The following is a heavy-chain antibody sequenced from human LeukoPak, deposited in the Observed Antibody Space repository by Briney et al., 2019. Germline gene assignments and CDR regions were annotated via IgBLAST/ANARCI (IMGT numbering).Heavy chain of an antibody. V-gene: IGHV4-59*01. CDR2: IYYSGST. CDR3: ARDPKGPAAIFAFDI. D-gene: IGHD2-2*01. J-gene: IGHJ3*02. Sequence: PSETLPLTCTVSGGSISSYYWSWIRQPPGKGLEWIGYIYYSGSTNYNPSLKSRVTISVDTSKNQFSLKLSSVTAADTAVYYCARDPKGPAAIFAFDIWGQGTMVTVSS. CDR1: GGSISSYY.